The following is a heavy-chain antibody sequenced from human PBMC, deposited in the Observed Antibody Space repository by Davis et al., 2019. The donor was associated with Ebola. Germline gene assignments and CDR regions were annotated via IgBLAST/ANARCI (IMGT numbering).Heavy chain of an antibody. J-gene: IGHJ4*02. V-gene: IGHV1-69*04. Sequence: SVQVSCKASGGTFSSYAISWVRQAPGQGLEWMGRIIPILGIANYAQKFQGRVTITADKSTSTAYMELSSLRSEDTAVYYCVSNVDTAIPDYWGQGTLVTVSS. CDR1: GGTFSSYA. CDR2: IIPILGIA. CDR3: VSNVDTAIPDY. D-gene: IGHD5-18*01.